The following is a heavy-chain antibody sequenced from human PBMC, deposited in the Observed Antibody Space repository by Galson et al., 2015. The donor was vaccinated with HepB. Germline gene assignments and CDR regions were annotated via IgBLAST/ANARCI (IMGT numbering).Heavy chain of an antibody. J-gene: IGHJ3*02. CDR3: AARWRGYSYGADAFDI. CDR2: INPNSGGT. D-gene: IGHD5-18*01. V-gene: IGHV1-2*02. Sequence: SVKVSCKASGYTFTGYYMHWVRQAPGQGLEWMGWINPNSGGTNYAQKFQGRVTMTRDTSISTAYMELSRLRSDDTAVYYCAARWRGYSYGADAFDIWGQGTMVTVSS. CDR1: GYTFTGYY.